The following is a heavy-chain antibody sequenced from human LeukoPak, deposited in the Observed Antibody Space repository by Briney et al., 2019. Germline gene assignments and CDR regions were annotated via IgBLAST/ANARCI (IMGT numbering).Heavy chain of an antibody. J-gene: IGHJ4*02. V-gene: IGHV3-66*01. CDR2: IYSGGST. D-gene: IGHD5-12*01. CDR1: GFAVSSNY. CDR3: AIRRSGNAIDY. Sequence: GGSLRLSCAASGFAVSSNYMSWVRQAPGKGLEWVAVIYSGGSTNYADSVKGRFTISRDNSKNTLYLLMNSLRAEDTAVYYCAIRRSGNAIDYWGQGTLVTVSS.